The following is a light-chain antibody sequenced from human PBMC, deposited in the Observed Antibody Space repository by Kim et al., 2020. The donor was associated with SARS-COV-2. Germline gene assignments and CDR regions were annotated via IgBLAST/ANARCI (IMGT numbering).Light chain of an antibody. CDR3: SSYTTDNTWV. Sequence: QSALTQPASVSGSPGQSITVSCSGTSSDVGAHNYVCWYQQYPDKPPKLIIYDVTKRLSEISDRFSGSKSGNTASLTISGLQAEDEADYYCSSYTTDNTWVFGGGTKVTVL. CDR1: SSDVGAHNY. CDR2: DVT. V-gene: IGLV2-14*01. J-gene: IGLJ3*02.